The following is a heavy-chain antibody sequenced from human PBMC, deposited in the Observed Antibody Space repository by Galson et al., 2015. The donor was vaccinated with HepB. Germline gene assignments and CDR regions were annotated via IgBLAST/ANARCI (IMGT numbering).Heavy chain of an antibody. CDR1: GYSFTSYW. V-gene: IGHV5-51*01. Sequence: QSGAEVKKPGESLKISCKGSGYSFTSYWIGWVRQMPGKGLEWMGIIYPGGSDTRYSPSFQGQVTISADKSISTAYLQWSSLKASDTAMYYCARVAGNYDFWSGYEDYWGQGTLVTVSS. J-gene: IGHJ4*02. D-gene: IGHD3-3*01. CDR2: IYPGGSDT. CDR3: ARVAGNYDFWSGYEDY.